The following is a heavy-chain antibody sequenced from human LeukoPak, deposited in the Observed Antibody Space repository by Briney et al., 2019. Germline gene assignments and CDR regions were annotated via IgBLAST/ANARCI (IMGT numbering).Heavy chain of an antibody. CDR3: ARGDIVVVPAVNWFDP. CDR2: INPSSGGT. D-gene: IGHD2-2*01. Sequence: ASVKVSCKASGYTFTGYYMHWVRQAPGQGLEWMGWINPSSGGTNYAQKFQGRVTMTRDTSISTAYMELSRLRSDDTAVYYCARGDIVVVPAVNWFDPWGQGTLVTVSS. CDR1: GYTFTGYY. J-gene: IGHJ5*02. V-gene: IGHV1-2*02.